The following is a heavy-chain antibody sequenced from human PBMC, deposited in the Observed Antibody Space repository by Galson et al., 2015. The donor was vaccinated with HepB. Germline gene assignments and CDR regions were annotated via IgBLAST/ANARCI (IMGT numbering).Heavy chain of an antibody. CDR3: ARGSSGWYYFDY. D-gene: IGHD6-13*01. CDR2: IDPSDSYI. Sequence: QSGAEVKKPGKSLRISCEGSGYSFTSYWISWVRQMPGKGLEWMGRIDPSDSYINYSPSFQGHVTISADKSISTAYLQWSSLKASDTAMYYCARGSSGWYYFDYWGQGTLVTVSS. CDR1: GYSFTSYW. J-gene: IGHJ4*02. V-gene: IGHV5-10-1*01.